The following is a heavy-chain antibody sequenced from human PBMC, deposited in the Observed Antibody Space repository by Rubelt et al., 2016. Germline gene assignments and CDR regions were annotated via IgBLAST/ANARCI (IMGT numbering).Heavy chain of an antibody. Sequence: QLQLQESGPGLVKPSETLSLTCTVSGGSISSSSYYWGWIRQPPGKGLEWIGSIYYSGSTYYNPSLEGRVTISVATSKNQFSLKLSSVTAADTAVYYCARRLNDYGGLNWFDPWGQGTLVTVSS. J-gene: IGHJ5*02. CDR3: ARRLNDYGGLNWFDP. CDR1: GGSISSSSYY. V-gene: IGHV4-39*01. D-gene: IGHD4-23*01. CDR2: IYYSGST.